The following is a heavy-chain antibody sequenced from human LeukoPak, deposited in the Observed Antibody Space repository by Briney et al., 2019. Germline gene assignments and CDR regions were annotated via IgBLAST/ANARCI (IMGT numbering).Heavy chain of an antibody. D-gene: IGHD1-26*01. CDR2: IHPNRGDT. CDR3: ARDYSGSYTH. Sequence: AAVKVSCKASGYTFTDYYVHWVRQAPGQGLEWMGLIHPNRGDTYYAQKFRGRVTMTRDTSITTAYMELDRLTSDDTAVYYCARDYSGSYTHWAQGTLVTISS. CDR1: GYTFTDYY. V-gene: IGHV1-2*06. J-gene: IGHJ4*02.